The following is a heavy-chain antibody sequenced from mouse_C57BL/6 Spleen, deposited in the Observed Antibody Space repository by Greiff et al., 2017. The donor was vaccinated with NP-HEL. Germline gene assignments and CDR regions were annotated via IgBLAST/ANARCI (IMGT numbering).Heavy chain of an antibody. J-gene: IGHJ4*01. D-gene: IGHD2-5*01. CDR2: IYPGSGNT. CDR3: AREDSNYGMDY. V-gene: IGHV1-66*01. CDR1: GYSFTSYY. Sequence: QVQLKQSGPELVKPGASVKISCKASGYSFTSYYIHWVKQRPGQGLEWIGWIYPGSGNTKYNEKFKGKATLTADTSSSTAYMQLSSVTSEDSAVYYCAREDSNYGMDYWGQGTSVTVSS.